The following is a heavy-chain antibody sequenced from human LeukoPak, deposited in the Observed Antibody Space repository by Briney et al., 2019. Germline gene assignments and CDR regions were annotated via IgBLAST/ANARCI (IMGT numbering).Heavy chain of an antibody. CDR3: AKDHHSSSWYLGAFDI. Sequence: PGGSLRLSCAASGFTFSNYAMSWVRQAPGKGLEWVSTISGSGGSTYYADSVKGRFTISRDNSQNTLYLQMNSLRAEDTAVYYCAKDHHSSSWYLGAFDIWGQGTMVTVSS. CDR1: GFTFSNYA. V-gene: IGHV3-23*01. D-gene: IGHD6-13*01. J-gene: IGHJ3*02. CDR2: ISGSGGST.